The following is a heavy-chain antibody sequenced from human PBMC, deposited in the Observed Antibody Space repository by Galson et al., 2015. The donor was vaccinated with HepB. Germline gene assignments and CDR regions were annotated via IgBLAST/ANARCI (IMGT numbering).Heavy chain of an antibody. CDR3: ARSSSWSRTSKYYFDY. D-gene: IGHD6-13*01. CDR1: GFTFSNYA. Sequence: SLRLSCAASGFTFSNYAMHWVRQAPGKGLECVAVTSYDVNNKYYADSVKGRFTISRDNSKNTLYLQMNSLRAEDTAVYYCARSSSWSRTSKYYFDYWGQGTLVTVSS. V-gene: IGHV3-30-3*01. J-gene: IGHJ4*02. CDR2: TSYDVNNK.